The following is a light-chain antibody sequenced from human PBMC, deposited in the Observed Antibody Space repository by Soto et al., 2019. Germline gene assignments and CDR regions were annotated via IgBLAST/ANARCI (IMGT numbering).Light chain of an antibody. V-gene: IGLV2-8*01. CDR2: EVT. J-gene: IGLJ3*02. Sequence: QSVLTQPPSASGSPGQSVTISCTGTSSDVGAYKYVSWYQQYPGKAPKLMIYEVTKRPSGVPDRFSVSKSGNTASLTVSGLQAEDEADYYCTSHVGNDIWVFGGGTKVTVL. CDR3: TSHVGNDIWV. CDR1: SSDVGAYKY.